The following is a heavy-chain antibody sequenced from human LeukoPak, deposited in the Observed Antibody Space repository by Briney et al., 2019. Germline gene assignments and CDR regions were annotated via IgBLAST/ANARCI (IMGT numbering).Heavy chain of an antibody. CDR1: GYTFTSYY. V-gene: IGHV1-46*01. D-gene: IGHD3-10*01. CDR3: ARVHGSGSYYDAFDI. Sequence: ASVKVSCKASGYTFTSYYMHWVRQAPGQGLEWMGIINPSGGSTSYAQKFQGRVTMTRDTSTSTVYMELSSLRSEDTAVYYCARVHGSGSYYDAFDIWGQGTMVTVSS. J-gene: IGHJ3*02. CDR2: INPSGGST.